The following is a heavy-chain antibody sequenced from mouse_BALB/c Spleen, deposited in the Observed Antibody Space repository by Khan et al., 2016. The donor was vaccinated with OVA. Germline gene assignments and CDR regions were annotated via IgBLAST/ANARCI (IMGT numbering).Heavy chain of an antibody. D-gene: IGHD1-2*01. CDR2: IRYSGST. V-gene: IGHV3-1*02. J-gene: IGHJ2*01. CDR3: ARTARIKY. CDR1: GYSITSGYG. Sequence: EVQLQESGPGLVKPSQSLSLTCTVTGYSITSGYGWNWIRQFPGNKLGWMGYIRYSGSTNYNPSLKSRTSITRDTSKNQFFLQLNAVTTEDTATYYCARTARIKYWGQGTTLTVSS.